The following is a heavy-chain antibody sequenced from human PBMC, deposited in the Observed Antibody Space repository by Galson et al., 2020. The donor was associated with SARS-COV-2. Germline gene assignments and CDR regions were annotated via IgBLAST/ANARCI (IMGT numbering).Heavy chain of an antibody. D-gene: IGHD6-19*01. V-gene: IGHV1-69*13. Sequence: SVKVSCKASVGTFSSYAISWVRQAPGQGLEWMGGIIPIFGTANYAQKFQGRVTITADESTSTAYMELSSLRSEDTAVYYCATWWGQWLASVDIWGQGTMVTVSS. CDR1: VGTFSSYA. CDR3: ATWWGQWLASVDI. CDR2: IIPIFGTA. J-gene: IGHJ3*02.